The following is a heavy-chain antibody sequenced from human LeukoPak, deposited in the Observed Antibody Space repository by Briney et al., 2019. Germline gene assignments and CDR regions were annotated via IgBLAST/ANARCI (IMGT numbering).Heavy chain of an antibody. V-gene: IGHV1-2*02. J-gene: IGHJ3*02. CDR1: GYTFIDNY. Sequence: ASVKVSCKASGYTFIDNYIHWVRQAPGQGLEWMGWINPRSGGTNYGENFQGRVTLTRDTSISTAYMDLSSLISDDTAVYYCAREFMRVTAFDIWGQGTMVTVSS. CDR3: AREFMRVTAFDI. D-gene: IGHD2-21*02. CDR2: INPRSGGT.